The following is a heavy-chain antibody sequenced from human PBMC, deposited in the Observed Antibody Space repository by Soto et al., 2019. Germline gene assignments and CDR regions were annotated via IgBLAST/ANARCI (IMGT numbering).Heavy chain of an antibody. CDR1: GYTFTSYY. Sequence: ASVKVSCKASGYTFTSYYMHWVRQAPGQGLEWMGIINPSGGSTSYAQKFQGRVTMTRDTSTSTVYMELSSLRSEDTAVYYCAREIFSGGRYYYHYGMAVWGQGTSVTVSS. V-gene: IGHV1-46*01. D-gene: IGHD2-15*01. J-gene: IGHJ6*02. CDR3: AREIFSGGRYYYHYGMAV. CDR2: INPSGGST.